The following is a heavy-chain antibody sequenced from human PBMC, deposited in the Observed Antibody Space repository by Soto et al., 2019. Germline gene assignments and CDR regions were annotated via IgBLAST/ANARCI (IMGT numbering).Heavy chain of an antibody. D-gene: IGHD3-16*01. Sequence: QVQVAQSANEVKKPGASVRVSCKAAGYTFIRYGIAWVRQAPGQGLAWMGWISPYNDYTVYAQKFQGRVSMTADTSTITVYMNLRGLKSDDTAVYYCARGGYYDNSWGKLSHYGLDVWGQGTSVSVSS. CDR2: ISPYNDYT. CDR3: ARGGYYDNSWGKLSHYGLDV. V-gene: IGHV1-18*01. CDR1: GYTFIRYG. J-gene: IGHJ6*02.